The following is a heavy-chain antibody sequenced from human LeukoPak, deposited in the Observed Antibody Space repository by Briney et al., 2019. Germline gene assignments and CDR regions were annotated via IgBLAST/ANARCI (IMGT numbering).Heavy chain of an antibody. J-gene: IGHJ4*02. Sequence: GGSLRLSCAASGFTVNSNYMSWVRQAPGKGLEWVSLIYTGGDTYYADSVKGRFTISRDNSKNTLYLQMNSLRAEDTAVYYCAKDRGGGHCSGGSCYYFDHWGQGSLVTVSS. CDR2: IYTGGDT. CDR3: AKDRGGGHCSGGSCYYFDH. V-gene: IGHV3-53*05. D-gene: IGHD2-15*01. CDR1: GFTVNSNY.